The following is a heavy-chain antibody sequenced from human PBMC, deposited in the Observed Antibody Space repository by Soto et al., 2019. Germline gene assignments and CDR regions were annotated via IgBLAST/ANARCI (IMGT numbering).Heavy chain of an antibody. D-gene: IGHD3-16*02. V-gene: IGHV4-59*01. CDR1: SGSISSYS. CDR3: ARERDYIWGSYRYRVFDY. CDR2: IYYSGST. J-gene: IGHJ4*02. Sequence: TSETLSLTCTVSSGSISSYSWSWIRQPPGKGLEWIGYIYYSGSTNYNPSLKSRVTISIDTSKKQFSLKLSSVTAADTAVYYCARERDYIWGSYRYRVFDYWGQGALVTVSS.